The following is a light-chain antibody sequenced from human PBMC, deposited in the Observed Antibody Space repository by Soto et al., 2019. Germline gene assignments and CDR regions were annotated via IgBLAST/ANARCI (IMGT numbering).Light chain of an antibody. V-gene: IGKV3-20*01. CDR2: GTS. J-gene: IGKJ5*01. CDR3: QQYGSSIT. Sequence: EIVLTQSPGTLSLSPGEGATLACRASQSLRSTYLAWYQQKPGQAPRLLIYGTSSRATGIPDRFSGSGSGTDFTLTISRLEPEDFAVYYCQQYGSSITFGQGTRLEIK. CDR1: QSLRSTY.